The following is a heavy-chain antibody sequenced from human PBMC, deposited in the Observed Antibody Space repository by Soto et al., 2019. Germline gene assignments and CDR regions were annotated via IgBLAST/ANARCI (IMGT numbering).Heavy chain of an antibody. D-gene: IGHD6-19*01. Sequence: SGPTLVNPTETLTLTCTFSGFSLSTSGMCVSWIRQPPGKALEWLALIDWDDDKYYSTSLKTRLTISKDTSKNQVVLTMTNMDPVETATYYCARSHSSGWYHSGMDVWGQGTTVTVSS. CDR2: IDWDDDK. CDR3: ARSHSSGWYHSGMDV. J-gene: IGHJ6*02. CDR1: GFSLSTSGMC. V-gene: IGHV2-70*01.